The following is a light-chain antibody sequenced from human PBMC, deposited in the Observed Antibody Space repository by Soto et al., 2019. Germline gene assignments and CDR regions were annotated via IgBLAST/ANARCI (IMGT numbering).Light chain of an antibody. CDR1: QSVINSY. J-gene: IGKJ2*01. Sequence: EIVMTQSPGTLSLSPGERATLSCRASQSVINSYLAWYQQTPGQAPRLLIYGASTRATGIPDRFSGSGSGTDFTLTISRLEPEDFAVYYCQQYGSSVYTFGQGTKLEIK. V-gene: IGKV3-20*01. CDR2: GAS. CDR3: QQYGSSVYT.